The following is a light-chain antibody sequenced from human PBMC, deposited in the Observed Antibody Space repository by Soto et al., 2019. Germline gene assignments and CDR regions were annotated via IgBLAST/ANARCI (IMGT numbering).Light chain of an antibody. CDR3: QQYNNWPIT. Sequence: VLTQSPATLSLSPGERATLSCRASENVRTFVDWYQQKPGQAPRLLIYGASNRATDIPARFSGSGAGTDFTLTISNLEPEDFAVYYCQQYNNWPITFGPGTRLEIK. CDR1: ENVRTF. CDR2: GAS. V-gene: IGKV3-11*01. J-gene: IGKJ5*01.